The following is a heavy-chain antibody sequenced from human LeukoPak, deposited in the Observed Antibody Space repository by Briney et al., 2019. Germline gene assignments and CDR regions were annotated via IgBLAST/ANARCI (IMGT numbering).Heavy chain of an antibody. V-gene: IGHV3-30-3*01. J-gene: IGHJ6*02. D-gene: IGHD3-10*01. CDR2: ISYDGSNK. Sequence: GGSLRLSCAASGFTFSSYAMHWVRQAPGKGLEWVAVISYDGSNKYYADSVKGRFTISRDNSKNTLYLQMNSLRAEDTAVYCCARGEVTMVREFPRRAHYYYGMDVWGQGTTVTVSS. CDR1: GFTFSSYA. CDR3: ARGEVTMVREFPRRAHYYYGMDV.